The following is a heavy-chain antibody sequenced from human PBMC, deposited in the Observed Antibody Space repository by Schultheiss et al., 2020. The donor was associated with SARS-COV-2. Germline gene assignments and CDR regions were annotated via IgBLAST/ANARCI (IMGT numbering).Heavy chain of an antibody. CDR2: ISSNGGST. J-gene: IGHJ4*02. CDR1: GFTFSSYA. Sequence: GGSLRLSCSASGFTFSSYAMHWVRQAPGKGLEYVSAISSNGGSTYYADSVKGRFTISRDNSKNTLYLQMSSLRAEDTAVYYCVKLRGIAARRGHDYWGQGTLVTVSS. CDR3: VKLRGIAARRGHDY. D-gene: IGHD6-6*01. V-gene: IGHV3-64D*06.